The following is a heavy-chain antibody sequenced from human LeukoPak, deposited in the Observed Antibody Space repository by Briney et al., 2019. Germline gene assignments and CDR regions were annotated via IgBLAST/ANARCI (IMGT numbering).Heavy chain of an antibody. CDR3: ARGRSWSGYPDDAFDI. D-gene: IGHD3-3*01. Sequence: ASVKVSCKASEYTFTTYDINWVRQAAGQGLEWMGWMNPNSGNTGYAQKFQGRVTITSNTSISTAYMELSSLRSEDTAVYYCARGRSWSGYPDDAFDIWGQGTMVTVSS. CDR2: MNPNSGNT. V-gene: IGHV1-8*01. CDR1: EYTFTTYD. J-gene: IGHJ3*02.